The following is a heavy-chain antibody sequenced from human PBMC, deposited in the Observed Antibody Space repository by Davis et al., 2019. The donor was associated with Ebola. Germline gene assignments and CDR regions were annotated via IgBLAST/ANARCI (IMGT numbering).Heavy chain of an antibody. CDR1: GYTFTNYG. CDR3: ARDGQRNQYYDVLTGYHYYSMDV. Sequence: ASVKVSCKTSGYTFTNYGISWVRQAPGQGLEWMGWISAYNGNTNYAQKLQGRVTMTTDTSTSTAYMELRSLRSDDTAVYYCARDGQRNQYYDVLTGYHYYSMDVWGQGTTVTVSS. D-gene: IGHD3-9*01. V-gene: IGHV1-18*01. J-gene: IGHJ6*02. CDR2: ISAYNGNT.